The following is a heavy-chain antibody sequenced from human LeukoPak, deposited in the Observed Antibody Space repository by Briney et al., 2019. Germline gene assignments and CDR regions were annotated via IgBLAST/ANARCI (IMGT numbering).Heavy chain of an antibody. D-gene: IGHD3-22*01. Sequence: GASVKVSCKASGYTFTGYYMHWVRQAPGQGLEWMGIINPSGGSTSYAQKFQGRVTMTWDTSTSTVYMELSSLRSEDTAVYYCARRGWLHDAFDIWGQGTMVTVSS. V-gene: IGHV1-46*01. J-gene: IGHJ3*02. CDR2: INPSGGST. CDR3: ARRGWLHDAFDI. CDR1: GYTFTGYY.